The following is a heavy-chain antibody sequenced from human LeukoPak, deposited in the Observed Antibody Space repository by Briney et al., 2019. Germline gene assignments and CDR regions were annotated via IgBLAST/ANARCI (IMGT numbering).Heavy chain of an antibody. J-gene: IGHJ4*02. CDR1: GASISSTSYF. CDR3: ARIGVRSVIIFGVFAY. D-gene: IGHD3-10*01. CDR2: VSYSGTT. Sequence: SETLSLTCSVSGASISSTSYFWRWIRRPPGKGLECIGIVSYSGTTFYSQSLESRVTISDDTTQNKYSLTLSSVSATDTAAYYCARIGVRSVIIFGVFAYWGQGIRVTVSS. V-gene: IGHV4-39*07.